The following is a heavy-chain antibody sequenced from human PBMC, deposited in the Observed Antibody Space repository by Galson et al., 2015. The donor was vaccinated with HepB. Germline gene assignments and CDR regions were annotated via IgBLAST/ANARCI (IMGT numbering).Heavy chain of an antibody. Sequence: PALVKPTQTLTLTCTFSGFSLSTSGVGVGWIRQSPGKALEWLALIYWDDDKSYRPSLKSRLTIIKDTSKNQVVLTMINMDPVDTATYYCAHRPRGDNHFDYWGQGTLVTVSS. CDR1: GFSLSTSGVG. J-gene: IGHJ4*02. CDR3: AHRPRGDNHFDY. CDR2: IYWDDDK. V-gene: IGHV2-5*02. D-gene: IGHD2-21*01.